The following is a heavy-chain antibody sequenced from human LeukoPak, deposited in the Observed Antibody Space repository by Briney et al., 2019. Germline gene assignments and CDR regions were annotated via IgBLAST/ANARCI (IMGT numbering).Heavy chain of an antibody. V-gene: IGHV4-59*01. D-gene: IGHD4-17*01. CDR2: IYYSGST. CDR3: ARANPLYGTYYFDY. J-gene: IGHJ4*02. CDR1: GGSISGYY. Sequence: KPSETLSLTCTVSGGSISGYYWTWIRQPPGKGLEWIGYIYYSGSTNYNPSLKSRVTISIDTSKNQFSLKLSSVTAADTAVYYCARANPLYGTYYFDYWGQGTLVTVSS.